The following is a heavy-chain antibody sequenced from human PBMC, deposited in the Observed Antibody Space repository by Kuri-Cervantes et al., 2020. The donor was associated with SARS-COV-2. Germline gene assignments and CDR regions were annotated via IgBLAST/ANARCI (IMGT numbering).Heavy chain of an antibody. V-gene: IGHV4-34*01. CDR3: ARQDSSSKDYYFDY. CDR2: IYYSGST. J-gene: IGHJ4*02. Sequence: SETLSLTCAVYGGSFSGYYWSWIRQPPGKGLEWIGSIYYSGSTYYNPSLKSRVTISVDTSKNQFSLKLSSVTAADTAVYYCARQDSSSKDYYFDYWGQGTLVTVSS. CDR1: GGSFSGYY. D-gene: IGHD6-6*01.